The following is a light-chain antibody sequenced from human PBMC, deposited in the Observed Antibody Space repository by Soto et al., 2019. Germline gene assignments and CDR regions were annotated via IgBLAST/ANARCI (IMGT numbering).Light chain of an antibody. Sequence: DIQMTQSPSTLSASVGDRVTITCRASQSISSWLAWYQQKPGKAPKLLIYEASNFESGVPSRFSGSGSGTEFTLTISSLQPDYFATYYCQQSNNYPWTFGQGTKVDIK. CDR1: QSISSW. V-gene: IGKV1-5*03. J-gene: IGKJ1*01. CDR2: EAS. CDR3: QQSNNYPWT.